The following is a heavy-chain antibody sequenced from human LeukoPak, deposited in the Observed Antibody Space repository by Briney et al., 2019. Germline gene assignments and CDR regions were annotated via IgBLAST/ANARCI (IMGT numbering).Heavy chain of an antibody. CDR2: INPNSGGT. CDR1: GYTFTGYY. D-gene: IGHD2-2*01. V-gene: IGHV1-2*02. J-gene: IGHJ6*02. CDR3: ARGVVPAASFYYYYGMDV. Sequence: ASVKVSCKASGYTFTGYYMHWVRQAPGQGLEWMGWINPNSGGTNYAQKFQGRVTMTRDTSISTAYMELSRLRSDDTAVYYCARGVVPAASFYYYYGMDVWGQGTTVTVSS.